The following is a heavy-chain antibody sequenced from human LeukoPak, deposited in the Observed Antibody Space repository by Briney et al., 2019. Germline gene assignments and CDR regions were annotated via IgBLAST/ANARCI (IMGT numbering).Heavy chain of an antibody. CDR3: RKARGYTYDYSYYGIDG. Sequence: GGSLRLSCAASGFTFDDYAMHWVRQAPGKGLEWVSGISWNSGSIGYADSVKGRFTISRDNAKNSLYLQMNSLRAEDTAVYYCRKARGYTYDYSYYGIDGWGQGTTVTVSS. CDR1: GFTFDDYA. CDR2: ISWNSGSI. J-gene: IGHJ6*02. V-gene: IGHV3-9*01. D-gene: IGHD5-18*01.